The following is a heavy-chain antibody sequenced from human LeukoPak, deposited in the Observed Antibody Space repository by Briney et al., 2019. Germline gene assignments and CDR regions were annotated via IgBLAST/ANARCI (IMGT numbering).Heavy chain of an antibody. Sequence: PGGSLSLSCAVSGFTVSNVWMTWVGQAPGKGLEWLGRFKRNADGGAPDSAAPVKGRFTISRDDSKNTLYLKMNSLKTEETAVYYCTTGQQYYYDSSGRYYLDYWGQGTLVTVSS. D-gene: IGHD3-22*01. CDR1: GFTVSNVW. CDR3: TTGQQYYYDSSGRYYLDY. J-gene: IGHJ4*02. CDR2: FKRNADGGAP. V-gene: IGHV3-15*01.